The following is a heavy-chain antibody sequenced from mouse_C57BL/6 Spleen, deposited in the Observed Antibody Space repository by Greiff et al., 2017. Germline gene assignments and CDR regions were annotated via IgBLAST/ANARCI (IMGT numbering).Heavy chain of an antibody. D-gene: IGHD1-1*01. CDR3: GRGAGSREGFAY. J-gene: IGHJ3*01. CDR2: IDPSSGGT. Sequence: QVQLQQPGAELVKPGASVTLSCKASGYTFTSYWMHWVKQRPGRGLEWIGRIDPSSGGTKYNEKVTSKAILTVDKPSSTAYMQLRSRTSEDSAGYYCGRGAGSREGFAYWGQGTLVTVSA. CDR1: GYTFTSYW. V-gene: IGHV1-72*01.